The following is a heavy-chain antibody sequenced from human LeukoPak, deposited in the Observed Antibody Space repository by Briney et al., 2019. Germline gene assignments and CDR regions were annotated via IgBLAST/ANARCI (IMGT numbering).Heavy chain of an antibody. CDR1: GFTFSSYW. CDR2: IKQDGSEK. CDR3: ATLPPYYDFWSGPIPYFDY. J-gene: IGHJ4*02. Sequence: GGSLRLSCAASGFTFSSYWMSWVRQAPGKGLEWVANIKQDGSEKYYVDSVKSRFTISRDNAKNSLYLQMNSLRAEDTAVYYCATLPPYYDFWSGPIPYFDYWGQGTLVTVSS. V-gene: IGHV3-7*01. D-gene: IGHD3-3*01.